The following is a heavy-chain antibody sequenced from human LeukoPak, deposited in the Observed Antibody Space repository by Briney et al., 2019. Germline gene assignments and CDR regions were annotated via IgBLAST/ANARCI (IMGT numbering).Heavy chain of an antibody. V-gene: IGHV4-39*01. D-gene: IGHD3-22*01. CDR1: GGSISSSSYY. Sequence: PSETLSLTCTVSGGSISSSSYYWGWIRQPPGKGLEWIGSIYYSGSTYYNPSLKSRVTISVDTSKNQFSLKLSSVTAADTAVYYCALGYYYDSSGLYWGQGTLVTVSS. CDR3: ALGYYYDSSGLY. J-gene: IGHJ4*02. CDR2: IYYSGST.